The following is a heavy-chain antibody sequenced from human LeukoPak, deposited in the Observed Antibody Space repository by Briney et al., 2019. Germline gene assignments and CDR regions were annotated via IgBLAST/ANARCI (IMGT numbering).Heavy chain of an antibody. Sequence: GGSLKLSCAASGFTFSGSAIHWVRQSSGKGLEWVGQIDNKDKGYATATVYDASMKGRFTISRDDSINTAYLQMKSLKTEDTALYYCTRDSGTYNWFDPWGQETRDTVSS. CDR3: TRDSGTYNWFDP. J-gene: IGHJ5*02. D-gene: IGHD1-26*01. CDR2: IDNKDKGYAT. V-gene: IGHV3-73*01. CDR1: GFTFSGSA.